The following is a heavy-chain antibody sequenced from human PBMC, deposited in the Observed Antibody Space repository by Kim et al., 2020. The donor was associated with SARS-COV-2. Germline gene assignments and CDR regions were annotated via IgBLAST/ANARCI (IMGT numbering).Heavy chain of an antibody. D-gene: IGHD1-26*01. J-gene: IGHJ6*02. CDR2: ISSSGSTI. V-gene: IGHV3-48*03. CDR3: ARVPSGDGMDV. CDR1: GFTFSSYE. Sequence: GGSLRLSCAASGFTFSSYEMNWVRQAPGKGLEWVSYISSSGSTIYYADSVKGRFTISRDNAKNSLYLQMNSLRAEDTAVYYCARVPSGDGMDVWGQGTTVTVSS.